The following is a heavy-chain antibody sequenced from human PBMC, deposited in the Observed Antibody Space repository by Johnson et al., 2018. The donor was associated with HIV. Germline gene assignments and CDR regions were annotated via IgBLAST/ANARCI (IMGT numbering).Heavy chain of an antibody. CDR1: GFTFSSYG. CDR3: ARGGQLVLDAFDI. Sequence: QVQLVESGGGVVQPGGSLSLSCAASGFTFSSYGMHWVRQAPGKGLEWVAVISYDGSNKYYADSVKGRFTISRDNSKNTLYLQMNSLRAEDTAVYYCARGGQLVLDAFDIWGRGTMVTVSS. CDR2: ISYDGSNK. D-gene: IGHD6-6*01. J-gene: IGHJ3*02. V-gene: IGHV3-33*05.